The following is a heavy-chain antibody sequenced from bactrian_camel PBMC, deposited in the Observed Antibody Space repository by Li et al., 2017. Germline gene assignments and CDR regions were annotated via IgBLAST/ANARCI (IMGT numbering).Heavy chain of an antibody. J-gene: IGHJ4*01. Sequence: HVQLVESGGGSVQAGGSLRLSCAASGYKSMRDRMAWFRQAPGKEREGVAVVSVDGSRTYYLDSVKGRFTISRDNGKNRMSLQMNSLKPEDTAMYLCAAIWNGGDRLDSRSYSWWGQGTQVTVS. CDR3: AAIWNGGDRLDSRSYSW. CDR1: GYKSMRDR. CDR2: VSVDGSRT. V-gene: IGHV3S6*01. D-gene: IGHD6*01.